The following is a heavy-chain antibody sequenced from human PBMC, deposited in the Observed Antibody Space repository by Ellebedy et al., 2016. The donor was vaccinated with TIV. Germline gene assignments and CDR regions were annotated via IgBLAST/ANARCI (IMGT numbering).Heavy chain of an antibody. CDR2: ISASGGTI. J-gene: IGHJ4*02. V-gene: IGHV3-23*01. Sequence: GGSLRLSXAASGFTFSSYGMSWVRQGPGKGLEWVSGISASGGTIYYADSVKGRFTISRDNSKYTLDLQMNSLRAEDTAVYYCAKLSGYGLKAPFDYWGQGALVTVSS. CDR3: AKLSGYGLKAPFDY. D-gene: IGHD5-18*01. CDR1: GFTFSSYG.